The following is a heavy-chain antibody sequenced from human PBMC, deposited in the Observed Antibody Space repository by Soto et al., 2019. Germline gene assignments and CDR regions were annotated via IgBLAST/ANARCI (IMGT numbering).Heavy chain of an antibody. CDR3: ARDGDVNTGFGKDY. J-gene: IGHJ4*02. CDR2: ISRSGGRT. V-gene: IGHV3-23*01. Sequence: GGSLRLSCEVSGVPFSEYAMTWIRQAPGKGLEWVSGISRSGGRTFFADSVKGRFTISRDNSKNTVFLQMTSLSAEDTAMYYCARDGDVNTGFGKDYWGQGTLVTVSS. D-gene: IGHD3-16*01. CDR1: GVPFSEYA.